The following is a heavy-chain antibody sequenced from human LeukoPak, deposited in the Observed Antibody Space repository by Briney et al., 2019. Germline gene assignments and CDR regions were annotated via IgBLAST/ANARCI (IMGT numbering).Heavy chain of an antibody. CDR3: AREGRGYSFDY. CDR1: GFTFSSYW. J-gene: IGHJ4*02. V-gene: IGHV3-7*01. CDR2: IKQDGSEK. D-gene: IGHD2-15*01. Sequence: GGSLRLSCAASGFTFSSYWMSWVRQAPGKGLEWVTNIKQDGSEKYYVDSVKGRSTISRDNAKNSLYLQMNSLRAEDTAVYYCAREGRGYSFDYWGQGTLVTVSS.